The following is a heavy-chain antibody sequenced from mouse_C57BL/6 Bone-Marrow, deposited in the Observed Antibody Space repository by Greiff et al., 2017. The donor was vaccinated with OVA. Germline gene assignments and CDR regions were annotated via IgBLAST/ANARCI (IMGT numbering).Heavy chain of an antibody. CDR3: ARANWDRFDY. J-gene: IGHJ2*01. V-gene: IGHV5-4*03. CDR2: ISDGGSYT. D-gene: IGHD4-1*01. CDR1: GFTFSSYA. Sequence: EVKLVESGGGLVKPGGSLKLSCAASGFTFSSYAMSWVRQTPEKRLEWVATISDGGSYTYYPDNVKGRFTISRDNAKNNLYLQMSHLKSEDTAMYYCARANWDRFDYWGQGTTLTVFS.